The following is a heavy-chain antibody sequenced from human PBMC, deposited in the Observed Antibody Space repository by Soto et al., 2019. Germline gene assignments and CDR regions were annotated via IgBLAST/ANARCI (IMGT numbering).Heavy chain of an antibody. CDR2: ISYDGSNK. D-gene: IGHD5-12*01. CDR1: GFTFSSYG. J-gene: IGHJ6*02. CDR3: AKDREMATSRYYYYGMDV. V-gene: IGHV3-30*18. Sequence: PGGSLRLSCAASGFTFSSYGMHWVRQAPGKGLEWVAVISYDGSNKYYADSVKGRFTISRDNSKNTLYLQMNSLRAEDTAVYYCAKDREMATSRYYYYGMDVWGQGTTVTVSS.